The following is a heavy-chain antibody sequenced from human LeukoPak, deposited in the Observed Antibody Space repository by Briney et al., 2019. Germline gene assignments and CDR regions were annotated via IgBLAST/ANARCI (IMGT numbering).Heavy chain of an antibody. CDR3: ARECESSSTCFY. Sequence: GGSLRLSCAAFGFTFSSYWMHWVRQAPGKGLVWVSRINSDGRSTTYADSVKGRFTMSRDNAKNTLYLQMNSLRAEDTAVYYCARECESSSTCFYWGQGALVTVSS. CDR2: INSDGRST. V-gene: IGHV3-74*01. CDR1: GFTFSSYW. D-gene: IGHD6-13*01. J-gene: IGHJ4*02.